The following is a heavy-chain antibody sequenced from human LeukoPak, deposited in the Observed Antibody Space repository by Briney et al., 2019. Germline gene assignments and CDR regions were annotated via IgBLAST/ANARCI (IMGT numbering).Heavy chain of an antibody. D-gene: IGHD6-13*01. CDR3: ARDMSGDRRRTQQYYFDY. CDR2: MNPNSGNT. CDR1: GYTFTSYD. V-gene: IGHV1-8*01. Sequence: ASVKVSCKASGYTFTSYDINWVRQATGQGLEWMGWMNPNSGNTGYAQKFQGRVTMTRDTSTSTVYMELSSLRSEDTAVYYCARDMSGDRRRTQQYYFDYWGQGTLVTVSS. J-gene: IGHJ4*02.